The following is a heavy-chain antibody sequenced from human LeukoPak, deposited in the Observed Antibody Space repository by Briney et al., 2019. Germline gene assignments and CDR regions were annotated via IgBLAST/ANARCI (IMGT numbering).Heavy chain of an antibody. D-gene: IGHD3-3*01. J-gene: IGHJ4*02. CDR2: VSYGGDNK. V-gene: IGHV3-30*01. Sequence: GGSLRLSCAASGFTFSSYAMHWVRQAPGKGPEWVAVVSYGGDNKYYADSVKGRFTISRDNSKNTLYLQMNSLRAEDTAVYYCAIDFEAHDLRPIGYWGQGTLVTVSS. CDR1: GFTFSSYA. CDR3: AIDFEAHDLRPIGY.